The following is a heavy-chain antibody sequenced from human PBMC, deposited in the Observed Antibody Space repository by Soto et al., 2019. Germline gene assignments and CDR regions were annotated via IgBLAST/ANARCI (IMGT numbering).Heavy chain of an antibody. CDR2: ISYDGSNK. D-gene: IGHD2-8*01. CDR1: GFTFSSYG. CDR3: AKDSHEDIVLMVYEAQNWFDP. V-gene: IGHV3-30*18. Sequence: GGSLRLSCAASGFTFSSYGMHWVRQAPGKGLEWVAVISYDGSNKYYADSVKGRFTISRDNSKNTLYLQMNSLRAEDTAVYYCAKDSHEDIVLMVYEAQNWFDPWGQGTLVTVSS. J-gene: IGHJ5*02.